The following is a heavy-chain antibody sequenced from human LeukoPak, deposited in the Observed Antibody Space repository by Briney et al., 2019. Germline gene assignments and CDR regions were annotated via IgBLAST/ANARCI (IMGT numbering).Heavy chain of an antibody. CDR2: ISSSSSII. CDR1: GFTFSSYN. J-gene: IGHJ4*02. D-gene: IGHD3-10*01. V-gene: IGHV3-21*05. CDR3: ARDLKGALLWFGEPDY. Sequence: KAGGSLRLSCAASGFTFSSYNMNWVRQAPGKGLEWVAYISSSSSIIYYADSVKGRFTISRDNAKKSLYLQMNSLRAEDTAVYYCARDLKGALLWFGEPDYWGQGTLVTVSS.